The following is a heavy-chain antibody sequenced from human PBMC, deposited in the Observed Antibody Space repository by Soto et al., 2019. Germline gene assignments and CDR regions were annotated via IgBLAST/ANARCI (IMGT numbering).Heavy chain of an antibody. J-gene: IGHJ4*02. CDR3: ARDLNEGGTFSGVFDR. CDR2: ISGSAIGT. D-gene: IGHD1-26*01. CDR1: GFTVSNYA. Sequence: EVQLLESGGGLVQPGGSLRLSCAAAGFTVSNYAMCWVRQAPGKGLQWVSGISGSAIGTYYADSVKGRFTVSRDNSKNTLLLRVNNLSAEDTALYYCARDLNEGGTFSGVFDRWGQGTLVTVSS. V-gene: IGHV3-23*01.